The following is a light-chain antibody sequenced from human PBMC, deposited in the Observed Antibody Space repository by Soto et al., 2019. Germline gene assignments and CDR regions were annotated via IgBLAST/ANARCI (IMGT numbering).Light chain of an antibody. J-gene: IGLJ3*02. CDR2: SHN. CDR3: AAWDDSLNGRV. Sequence: QSVLTQPPSASGTPGQRVTISCSGSSSNIGSNAVNWYQQVPGTAPKLLIYSHNQRPSGVPDRFSGSKSGTSASLAISGLLSEDEADYYCAAWDDSLNGRVFSGGTKLTVL. V-gene: IGLV1-44*01. CDR1: SSNIGSNA.